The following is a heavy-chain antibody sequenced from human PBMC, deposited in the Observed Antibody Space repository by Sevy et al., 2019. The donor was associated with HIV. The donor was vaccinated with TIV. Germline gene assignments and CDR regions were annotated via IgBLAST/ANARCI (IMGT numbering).Heavy chain of an antibody. V-gene: IGHV3-23*01. D-gene: IGHD3-22*01. CDR3: AKGITMIVVVSFDY. CDR2: ISGSGGST. Sequence: GGSLRLSCAASGFTFSGYSMNWVRQAPGKGLEWVSAISGSGGSTYYADSVKGRFTISRDNSKNTLYLQMNSLRAEDTAVYYCAKGITMIVVVSFDYWGQGTLVTVSS. CDR1: GFTFSGYS. J-gene: IGHJ4*02.